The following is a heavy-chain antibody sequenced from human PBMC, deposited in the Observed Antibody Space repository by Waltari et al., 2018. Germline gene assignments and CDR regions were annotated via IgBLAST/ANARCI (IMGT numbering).Heavy chain of an antibody. Sequence: QLHLQLSGPGLVKPSETLSLTCAVSGTSVTTTNYFWGWIRQPPGKGLGWIGRIYFTGSTDYNPSLKSRVTISIDTSTNQFSLNLRSVTAADTAVYYCARGIWQQLAHFDSWGQGTLVTVSS. V-gene: IGHV4-39*01. D-gene: IGHD6-13*01. J-gene: IGHJ4*02. CDR3: ARGIWQQLAHFDS. CDR1: GTSVTTTNYF. CDR2: IYFTGST.